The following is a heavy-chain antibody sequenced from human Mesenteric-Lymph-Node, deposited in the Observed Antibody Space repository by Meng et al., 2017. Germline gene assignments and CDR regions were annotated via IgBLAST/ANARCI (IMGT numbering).Heavy chain of an antibody. Sequence: QAHLQVVGPGLGNTSGARTLTCPVSGEHISRVIWGSWVRQPPGKGLELIGEVYHRGDTNYNPSLKSRVDISVDKSKNQFYLSLFSVTAADTAVYFCGRDQGRELINHWGQGTLVTVSS. CDR2: VYHRGDT. J-gene: IGHJ4*02. CDR3: GRDQGRELINH. V-gene: IGHV4-4*02. D-gene: IGHD1-7*01. CDR1: GEHISRVIW.